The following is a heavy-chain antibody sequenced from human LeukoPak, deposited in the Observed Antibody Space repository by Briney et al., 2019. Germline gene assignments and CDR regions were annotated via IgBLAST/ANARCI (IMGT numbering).Heavy chain of an antibody. Sequence: GGSLRISCAASGFSFSSYAMSWVRQAPGKRLEWVSAISGSGGSTYYADSVKGRFTISRDNSKNTLYLQMNSLRAEDTAVYYCAKDYLEYYYGSGSLSAFDIWGQGTMVTVSS. CDR3: AKDYLEYYYGSGSLSAFDI. CDR1: GFSFSSYA. CDR2: ISGSGGST. J-gene: IGHJ3*02. V-gene: IGHV3-23*01. D-gene: IGHD3-10*01.